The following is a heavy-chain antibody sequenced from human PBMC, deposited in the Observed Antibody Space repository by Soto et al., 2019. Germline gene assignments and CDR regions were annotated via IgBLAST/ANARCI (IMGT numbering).Heavy chain of an antibody. CDR3: ATLTGVFRLAVDY. D-gene: IGHD3-16*01. J-gene: IGHJ4*02. V-gene: IGHV1-18*01. Sequence: QVQLVQSGAEVKKPGASVKVSCKASGYTFHNYGVNWVRQAPGHGLEWMGRISAYNYNTHYAQNFEGRVTMTTDTSTSTAYMELRSLRSDDTAIYSCATLTGVFRLAVDYWGQGTQVTVSS. CDR1: GYTFHNYG. CDR2: ISAYNYNT.